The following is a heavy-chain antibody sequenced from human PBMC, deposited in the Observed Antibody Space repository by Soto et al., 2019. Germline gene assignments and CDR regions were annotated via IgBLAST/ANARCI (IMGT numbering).Heavy chain of an antibody. CDR3: AHKGGVWNYAVVDY. Sequence: SGPTLVKPTQTLTLTCTFSGFSLSTSGVGVGWIRQPPGKALEWLALIYWNDDKRYSPSLKSRLTITKDTSKNQVVLTMTNMDPVDTATYYCAHKGGVWNYAVVDYWGQGTLVTVSS. J-gene: IGHJ4*02. CDR1: GFSLSTSGVG. CDR2: IYWNDDK. V-gene: IGHV2-5*01. D-gene: IGHD1-7*01.